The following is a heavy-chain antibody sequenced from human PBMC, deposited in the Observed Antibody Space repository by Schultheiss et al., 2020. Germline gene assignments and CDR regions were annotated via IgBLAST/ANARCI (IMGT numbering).Heavy chain of an antibody. V-gene: IGHV4-61*05. CDR1: GGSISSSSYY. J-gene: IGHJ4*02. CDR3: ATMPMDAVDAIDFDY. Sequence: SQTLSLTCTVSGGSISSSSYYWSWIRQPPGKGLEWIGYMYYSGSTNYNPSLKSRVTISVDKSKNQFSLKLSSVTAADTAVYYCATMPMDAVDAIDFDYWGQGTLVTGSS. D-gene: IGHD5-12*01. CDR2: MYYSGST.